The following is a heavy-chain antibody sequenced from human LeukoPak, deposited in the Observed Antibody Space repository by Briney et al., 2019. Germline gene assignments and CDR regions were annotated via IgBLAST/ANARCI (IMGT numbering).Heavy chain of an antibody. CDR1: GGSISSGSYS. Sequence: SETLSLTCTVSGGSISSGSYSWSWIRQPAGKGLEWIGLIYTSGSTNYSPSLKSRVTISLDTSKNQFSLNLSSVTAADTAVYCCARVGSTIFGGNDYWGQGTLVTVSS. D-gene: IGHD3-3*01. CDR3: ARVGSTIFGGNDY. CDR2: IYTSGST. V-gene: IGHV4-61*02. J-gene: IGHJ4*02.